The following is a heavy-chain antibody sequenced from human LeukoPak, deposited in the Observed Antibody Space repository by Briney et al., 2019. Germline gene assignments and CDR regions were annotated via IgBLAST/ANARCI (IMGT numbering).Heavy chain of an antibody. V-gene: IGHV4-61*02. CDR2: IYTSGST. Sequence: SETLSLTCTVSGGSISSGGYYWSWIRQPAGKGLEWIGRIYTSGSTNYNPSLKSRVTMSVDTSKNQFSLKLSSVTAADTAVYYCARDRLTMVRGVMVFDPWGQGTLVTVSS. CDR3: ARDRLTMVRGVMVFDP. D-gene: IGHD3-10*01. J-gene: IGHJ5*02. CDR1: GGSISSGGYY.